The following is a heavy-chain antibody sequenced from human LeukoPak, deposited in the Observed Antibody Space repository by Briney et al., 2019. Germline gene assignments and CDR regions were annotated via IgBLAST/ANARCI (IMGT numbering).Heavy chain of an antibody. CDR2: IYSGGST. CDR3: ASGRGPGCRMDV. J-gene: IGHJ6*02. V-gene: IGHV3-66*01. CDR1: GFTFRQYW. Sequence: GGSLRLSCAASGFTFRQYWMTWVRPAPGKGLGWVSVIYSGGSTYYADSVKGRFTISRDNSKNTLYLQMNGLRAEDTAVYYCASGRGPGCRMDVWGQGTTVTVSS. D-gene: IGHD1-14*01.